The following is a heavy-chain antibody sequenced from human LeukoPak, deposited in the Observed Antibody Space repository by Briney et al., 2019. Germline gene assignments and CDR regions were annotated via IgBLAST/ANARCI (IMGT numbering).Heavy chain of an antibody. V-gene: IGHV3-33*01. CDR1: GFTFSSYG. CDR3: ARDLGSSWTPYFDY. D-gene: IGHD6-13*01. J-gene: IGHJ4*02. Sequence: PGGSLRLSCAASGFTFSSYGMHWVRQAPGKGLEWVAVIWYDGSNKYYADSVKGRFTISRDNSKNTLYLRMNSLRAEDTAVYYCARDLGSSWTPYFDYWGQGTLVTVSS. CDR2: IWYDGSNK.